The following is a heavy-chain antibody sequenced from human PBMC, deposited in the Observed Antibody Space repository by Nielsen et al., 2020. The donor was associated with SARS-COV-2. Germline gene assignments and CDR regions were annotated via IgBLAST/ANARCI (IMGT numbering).Heavy chain of an antibody. Sequence: VRQAPGKGLEWVAVISYDGSNKYYADSVKGRFTISRDNAKNSLYLQMNSLRDEDTAVYYCARGPHYDSSGYYYVHYFDYWGQGTLVTVSS. V-gene: IGHV3-33*05. CDR3: ARGPHYDSSGYYYVHYFDY. D-gene: IGHD3-22*01. CDR2: ISYDGSNK. J-gene: IGHJ4*02.